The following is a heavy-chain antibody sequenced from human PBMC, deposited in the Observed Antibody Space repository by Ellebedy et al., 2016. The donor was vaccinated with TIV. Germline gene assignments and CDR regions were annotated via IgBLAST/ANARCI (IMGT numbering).Heavy chain of an antibody. CDR3: AKGRSGTYIHHAFDY. CDR1: GFTFSSFA. Sequence: GESLKISCSASGFTFSSFAMSWVRQAPGKGLEGVSGLYGSGGGIFYSDSVKGRFTISRDNSKNTLYLQMNSLRAEDTGIYYCAKGRSGTYIHHAFDYWGQGTLVTVSS. D-gene: IGHD1-14*01. CDR2: LYGSGGGI. V-gene: IGHV3-23*01. J-gene: IGHJ4*02.